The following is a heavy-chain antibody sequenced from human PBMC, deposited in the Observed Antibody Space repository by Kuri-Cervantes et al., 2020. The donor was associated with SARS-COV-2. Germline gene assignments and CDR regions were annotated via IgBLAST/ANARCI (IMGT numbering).Heavy chain of an antibody. CDR2: INSDGSST. CDR1: GFTFSSYW. D-gene: IGHD3-3*01. Sequence: GESLKISCTASGFTFSSYWMHWVRQAPGKGLVWVSRINSDGSSTSYADSVKGRFTISRDNSKNTLYLQMNSLRAEDTAVYYCAKRSDSADDFWSGYYTGNWFDPWGQGTLVTVSS. V-gene: IGHV3-74*01. CDR3: AKRSDSADDFWSGYYTGNWFDP. J-gene: IGHJ5*02.